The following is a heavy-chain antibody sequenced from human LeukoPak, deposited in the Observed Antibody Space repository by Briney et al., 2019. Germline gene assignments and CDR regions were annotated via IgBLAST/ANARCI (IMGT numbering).Heavy chain of an antibody. J-gene: IGHJ5*02. D-gene: IGHD2-2*01. V-gene: IGHV4-4*07. CDR1: GGSISSYY. Sequence: SETLSLTCTVSGGSISSYYWSWIRQPAGEGLEWIGRIYTSGSTNYNPSLKSRVTMSVDTSKNQFSLKLSSVTAADTAVYYCARDKVVVVPAASMGHNWFDPWGQRTLVTVSS. CDR3: ARDKVVVVPAASMGHNWFDP. CDR2: IYTSGST.